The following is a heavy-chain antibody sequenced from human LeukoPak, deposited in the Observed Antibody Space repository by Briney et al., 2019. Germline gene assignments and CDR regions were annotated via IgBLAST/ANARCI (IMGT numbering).Heavy chain of an antibody. CDR2: IYYSGST. CDR3: TRGSIAYYYMDV. V-gene: IGHV4-59*11. J-gene: IGHJ6*03. Sequence: SETLSLTCTVSGGSISSHFWSWIRQPPGKGLEWIGNIYYSGSTNYNPSLKSRVTISVDTSKNQFSLKLSSVTAADTAVYYCTRGSIAYYYMDVWGKGTTVTISS. D-gene: IGHD3-22*01. CDR1: GGSISSHF.